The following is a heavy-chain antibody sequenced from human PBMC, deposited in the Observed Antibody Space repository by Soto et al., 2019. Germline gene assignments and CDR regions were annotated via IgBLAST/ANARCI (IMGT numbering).Heavy chain of an antibody. D-gene: IGHD1-26*01. V-gene: IGHV3-21*01. CDR1: GFTFSSYS. J-gene: IGHJ4*02. Sequence: GSLRLSCAASGFTFSSYSMNWVRQAPGKGLEWVSSISSSSYIYYADSVKGRFTISRDNAKNSLYLQMNSLRAEDTAVYYCARDLSVGAPTRWGQGTLVTVSS. CDR3: ARDLSVGAPTR. CDR2: ISSSSYI.